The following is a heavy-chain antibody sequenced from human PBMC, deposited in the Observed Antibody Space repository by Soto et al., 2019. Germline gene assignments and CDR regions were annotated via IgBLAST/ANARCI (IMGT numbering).Heavy chain of an antibody. J-gene: IGHJ4*02. V-gene: IGHV3-33*01. CDR1: GFTFSSYG. CDR2: IWYDGSNK. Sequence: GGSLRLSCAASGFTFSSYGMHWVRQAPGKGLEWVAVIWYDGSNKYYADSVKGRFTISRDNSKNTLYLQMNSLRAEDTAVYYCARTRDHCSGGSCYSGFDYWGQGTLVTVSS. D-gene: IGHD2-15*01. CDR3: ARTRDHCSGGSCYSGFDY.